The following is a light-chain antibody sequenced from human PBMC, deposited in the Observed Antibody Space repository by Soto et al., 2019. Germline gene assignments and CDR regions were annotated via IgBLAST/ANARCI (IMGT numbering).Light chain of an antibody. CDR1: QSVSSSY. CDR2: DAS. Sequence: EIVMTQSPATLSVSQGERATLSCRASQSVSSSYLAWYHQKPGQPPRLLIYDASTRATGIPARFSGSGSGTDFTLTISSLEPEDFAVYYCQQRSNWPITFGQGTRLEIK. J-gene: IGKJ5*01. V-gene: IGKV3D-20*02. CDR3: QQRSNWPIT.